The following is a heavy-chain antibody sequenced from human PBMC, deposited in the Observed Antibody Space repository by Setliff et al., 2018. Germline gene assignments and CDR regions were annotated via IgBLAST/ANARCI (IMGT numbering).Heavy chain of an antibody. CDR3: ARYITGTTPADY. CDR1: GYTFTSYG. Sequence: ASVKVSCKASGYTFTSYGISWVRQTPGQGLEWMGWISAYNGNTNYAQKLQGRVTMTTDTSTSTAYMELRSLRSDDTAVYYCARYITGTTPADYWGQGTLVTVSS. J-gene: IGHJ4*02. D-gene: IGHD1-7*01. CDR2: ISAYNGNT. V-gene: IGHV1-18*01.